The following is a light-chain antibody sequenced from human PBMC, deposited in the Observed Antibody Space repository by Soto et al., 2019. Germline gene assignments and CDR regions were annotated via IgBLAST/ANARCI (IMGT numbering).Light chain of an antibody. Sequence: QSVLTQPPSASGTPGQRITISCSGSNSNIGDNTVNWFQQLPGLVPRLLISTNNQRPSGVPDRFSASKSGTSGSLAISELQSEDEADYYCASWDDRLNGVVFGGGTKLTVL. CDR1: NSNIGDNT. J-gene: IGLJ2*01. CDR2: TNN. CDR3: ASWDDRLNGVV. V-gene: IGLV1-44*01.